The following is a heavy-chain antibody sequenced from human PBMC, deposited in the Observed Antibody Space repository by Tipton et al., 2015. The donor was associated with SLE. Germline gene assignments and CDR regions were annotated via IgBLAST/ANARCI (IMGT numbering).Heavy chain of an antibody. CDR1: GGSISSSSHY. CDR2: FYYSGST. J-gene: IGHJ4*02. Sequence: TLSLTCTVSGGSISSSSHYWGWIRQPPGKGLEWIGCFYYSGSTNYNPSLKSRVTISVDTSKNQFSLKLSSVTAADTAVYYCARLWLRLWDYFDYWGQGTLVTVSS. CDR3: ARLWLRLWDYFDY. V-gene: IGHV4-39*07. D-gene: IGHD5-12*01.